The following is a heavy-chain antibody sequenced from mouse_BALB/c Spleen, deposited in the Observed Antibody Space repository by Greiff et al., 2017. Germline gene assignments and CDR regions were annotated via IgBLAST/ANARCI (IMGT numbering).Heavy chain of an antibody. V-gene: IGHV2-6-7*01. J-gene: IGHJ1*01. Sequence: VQLVESGPGLVAPSQSLSITCTASGFSLTGYGVNWVRQPPGKGLEWLGMIWGDGSTDYNSALKSRLSISKDNSKSQVVLKMNSLQTDETDRYYCARDHITTATYWDFDVWGEGTTVTVAS. D-gene: IGHD1-2*01. CDR2: IWGDGST. CDR1: GFSLTGYG. CDR3: ARDHITTATYWDFDV.